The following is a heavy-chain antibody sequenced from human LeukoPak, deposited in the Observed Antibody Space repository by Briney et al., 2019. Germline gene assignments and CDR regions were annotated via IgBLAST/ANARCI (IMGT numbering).Heavy chain of an antibody. CDR2: ITGSGSST. CDR3: AKAGGSYIFPH. D-gene: IGHD1-26*01. J-gene: IGHJ4*02. Sequence: PGGSLRLSCAASGFSFSSYAMSWVRQAPGKGLEWVSTITGSGSSTYYADSVKGRFTIPRDNSKNTLYLQMNSLRAEDTAVYYCAKAGGSYIFPHWGQGTLVTVSS. V-gene: IGHV3-23*01. CDR1: GFSFSSYA.